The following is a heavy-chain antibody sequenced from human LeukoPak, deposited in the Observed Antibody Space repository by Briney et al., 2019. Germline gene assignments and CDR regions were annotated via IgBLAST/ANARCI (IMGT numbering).Heavy chain of an antibody. CDR2: ISGSGGST. CDR3: AKARTGHLRSQDGMDV. V-gene: IGHV3-23*01. D-gene: IGHD3-3*01. CDR1: GFTFSSYA. J-gene: IGHJ6*02. Sequence: GGSLRPSCAASGFTFSSYAMSWVRQAPGKGLEWVSAISGSGGSTYYADSVKGRFTISRDNSKNTLYLQMNSLRAEDTAVYYCAKARTGHLRSQDGMDVWGQGTTVTVSS.